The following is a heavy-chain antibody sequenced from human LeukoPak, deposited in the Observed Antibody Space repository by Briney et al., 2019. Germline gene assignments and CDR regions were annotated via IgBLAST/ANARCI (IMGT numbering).Heavy chain of an antibody. Sequence: GGSLRLSRAASGFTFTTYWMHWVRQAPGKGLVWVSHINSDGSITSYADSVKGRFTISRDNSRNTLYLQMNSLRAEDTAVYYCAKIIGAGTMFDYWGQGTLVTVSS. CDR2: INSDGSIT. D-gene: IGHD6-19*01. J-gene: IGHJ4*02. V-gene: IGHV3-74*01. CDR1: GFTFTTYW. CDR3: AKIIGAGTMFDY.